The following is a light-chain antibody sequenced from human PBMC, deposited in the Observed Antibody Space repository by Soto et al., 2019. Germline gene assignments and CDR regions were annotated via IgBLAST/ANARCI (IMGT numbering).Light chain of an antibody. CDR3: QQYDTSPYT. Sequence: EIVMTQSPATLSVSPGERATLSCRASRSVSSNLAWYQQKPGQAPRLLMYGASTRATGIPARFSGSGSGTEFTLTISSLQSEDSAVYYCQQYDTSPYTFGQGTKLEIK. CDR2: GAS. J-gene: IGKJ2*01. V-gene: IGKV3-15*01. CDR1: RSVSSN.